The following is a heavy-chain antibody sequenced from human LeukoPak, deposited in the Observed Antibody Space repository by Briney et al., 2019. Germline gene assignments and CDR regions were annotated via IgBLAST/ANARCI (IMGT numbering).Heavy chain of an antibody. CDR3: ARGVLPAAFDY. CDR2: ISESSSHI. V-gene: IGHV3-21*01. J-gene: IGHJ4*02. D-gene: IGHD2-2*01. CDR1: GFIFSGYS. Sequence: GGSLRLSCAASGFIFSGYSMNWVRQAPGKGLEWVSSISESSSHISYADSVKGRFTISRDNAKNSLYVQLNSLRADDTAVYYCARGVLPAAFDYWGQGTLVTVSS.